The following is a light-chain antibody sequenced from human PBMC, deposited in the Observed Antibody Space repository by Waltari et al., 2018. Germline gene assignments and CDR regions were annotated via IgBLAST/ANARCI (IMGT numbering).Light chain of an antibody. J-gene: IGLJ2*01. V-gene: IGLV2-14*03. CDR2: DVT. CDR1: NSNVGGFNY. Sequence: QSALTQPASVSGSPGQSITISCTGPNSNVGGFNYVSWSQQHPGKAPKLIIYDVTQRPSGVSDRFSGSKSGNMASLTISGLQADDEADYHCCSYSGSSTSVVLGGGTKLTVL. CDR3: CSYSGSSTSVV.